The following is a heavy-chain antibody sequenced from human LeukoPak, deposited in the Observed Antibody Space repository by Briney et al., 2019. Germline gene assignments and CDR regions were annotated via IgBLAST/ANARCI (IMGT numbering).Heavy chain of an antibody. CDR2: IIPIFGTA. Sequence: SVKVSCKASGGTFSSYAISWVRQAPGQGLEWMGGIIPIFGTANYAQKFQGRVTITADESTSTAYMELSSLRSEDTAVYYCASRPVTLAGAYCYYGMDVWGQGTTVTVSS. D-gene: IGHD3-16*01. J-gene: IGHJ6*02. CDR3: ASRPVTLAGAYCYYGMDV. CDR1: GGTFSSYA. V-gene: IGHV1-69*01.